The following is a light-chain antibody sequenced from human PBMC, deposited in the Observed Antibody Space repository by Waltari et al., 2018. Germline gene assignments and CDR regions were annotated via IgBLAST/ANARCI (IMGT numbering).Light chain of an antibody. CDR3: QQYSSSPIT. J-gene: IGKJ5*01. V-gene: IGKV4-1*01. CDR2: WAY. CDR1: QSLFFGASGKNY. Sequence: IVLTQSPDSLAVSLGERATIDCWSSQSLFFGASGKNYLAWYQQKPGQPPKVLIYWAYNREAGVPERISGSGSGAHFTLTVDSLQAEDVAVYYCQQYSSSPITFGQGTRLEI.